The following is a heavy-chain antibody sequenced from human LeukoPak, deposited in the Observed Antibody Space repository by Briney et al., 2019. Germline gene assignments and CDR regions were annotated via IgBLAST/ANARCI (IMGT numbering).Heavy chain of an antibody. Sequence: ASVKVSCKASGYTFTSYYMHWVRQATGQGLEWMGWMNPNSGNTGYAQKFQGRVTITRNTSISTAYMELSSLRSEDTAVYYCARGRLEYYYYMDVGGKGTTVTVSS. CDR3: ARGRLEYYYYMDV. CDR1: GYTFTSYY. D-gene: IGHD1-1*01. J-gene: IGHJ6*03. CDR2: MNPNSGNT. V-gene: IGHV1-8*03.